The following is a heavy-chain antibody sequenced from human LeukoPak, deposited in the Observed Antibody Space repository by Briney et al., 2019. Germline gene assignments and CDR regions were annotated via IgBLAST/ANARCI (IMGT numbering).Heavy chain of an antibody. CDR3: ARASGPPYYYDSSGYGDY. D-gene: IGHD3-22*01. J-gene: IGHJ4*02. CDR1: GYTFTSYY. Sequence: ASVKVSCKASGYTFTSYYMHRVRQAPGQGLEWMGIINPSGGSTSYAQKFQGRVTMTRDTSTSTVYMELSSLRSEDTAVYYCARASGPPYYYDSSGYGDYWGQGTLVTVSS. V-gene: IGHV1-46*01. CDR2: INPSGGST.